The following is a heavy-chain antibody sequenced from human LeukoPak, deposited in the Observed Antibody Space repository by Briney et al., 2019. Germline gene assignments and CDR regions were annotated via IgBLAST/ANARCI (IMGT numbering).Heavy chain of an antibody. CDR1: GYTFTSYD. V-gene: IGHV1-8*01. CDR3: ANLPFGGSYRDAFDI. CDR2: MNPNSGNT. Sequence: ASVKVSCKASGYTFTSYDINWVRQATGQGLKWMGWMNPNSGNTGYAQKFQGRVTMTRNTSISTAYMELSSLRSEDTAVYYCANLPFGGSYRDAFDIWGQGTMVTVSS. D-gene: IGHD1-26*01. J-gene: IGHJ3*02.